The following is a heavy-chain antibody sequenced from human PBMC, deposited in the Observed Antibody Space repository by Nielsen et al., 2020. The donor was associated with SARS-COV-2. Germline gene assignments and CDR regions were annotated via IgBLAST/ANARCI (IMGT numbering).Heavy chain of an antibody. J-gene: IGHJ3*02. V-gene: IGHV4-31*03. CDR3: ASPITMIGNAFDI. Sequence: LRLSCTVSGGSISSGGYYWSWIRQHPGKGLEWIGYIYYSGSTYYNPSLKSRVTISVDTSKNQFSLKLSSVTAADTAVYYCASPITMIGNAFDIWGQGTMVTVSS. D-gene: IGHD3-22*01. CDR2: IYYSGST. CDR1: GGSISSGGYY.